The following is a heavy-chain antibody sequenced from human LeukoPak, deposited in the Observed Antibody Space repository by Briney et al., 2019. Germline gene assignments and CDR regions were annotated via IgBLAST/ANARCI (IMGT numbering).Heavy chain of an antibody. CDR3: ARDFRPFITAPAAFDY. Sequence: PGGSLRLSCAASGFTFSDYSMNWVRQAPGKGLEWISYISSSSRTIYYADSVKGRFTISRDNAKNSLYLQMNSLRAEDTAVYYCARDFRPFITAPAAFDYWGQGTLVTVSS. V-gene: IGHV3-48*01. CDR1: GFTFSDYS. CDR2: ISSSSRTI. D-gene: IGHD6-13*01. J-gene: IGHJ4*02.